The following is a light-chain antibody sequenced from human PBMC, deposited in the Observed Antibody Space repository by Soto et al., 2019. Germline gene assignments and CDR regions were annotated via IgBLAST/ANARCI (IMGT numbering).Light chain of an antibody. CDR3: QQSNRTPFT. J-gene: IGKJ3*01. V-gene: IGKV1-39*01. CDR2: AAS. CDR1: QSISSY. Sequence: DIQMTQSPSSLSASVGDRVTITCRASQSISSYLNWYQQKVGKAPKLLIYAASSLQSGVPSRFSGSGSGTDFTLTISSLQPEDFATYYCQQSNRTPFTFGPGTKVDIK.